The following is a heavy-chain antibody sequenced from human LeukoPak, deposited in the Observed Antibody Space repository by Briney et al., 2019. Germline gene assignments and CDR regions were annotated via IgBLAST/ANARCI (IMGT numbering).Heavy chain of an antibody. Sequence: GGSLRLSCAASAFTFSDYSMNWLRQAPGKGLEWVSYISSRSSTIYYADSVKGRFTISRDNAKNSMYLQMNSLRAEDTAVYYCARDRIKSGSYYFDYWGQGTLVTVSS. CDR2: ISSRSSTI. CDR1: AFTFSDYS. J-gene: IGHJ4*02. V-gene: IGHV3-48*01. D-gene: IGHD1-26*01. CDR3: ARDRIKSGSYYFDY.